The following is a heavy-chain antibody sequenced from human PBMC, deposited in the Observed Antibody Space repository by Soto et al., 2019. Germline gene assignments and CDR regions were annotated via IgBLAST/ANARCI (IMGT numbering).Heavy chain of an antibody. CDR2: IHPSYSYT. CDR1: GYSFTSYW. V-gene: IGHV5-10-1*01. D-gene: IGHD3-22*01. J-gene: IGHJ6*02. CDR3: ARRWDSSGYPAYYGMDV. Sequence: PGESLKISCNGSGYSFTSYWISWVRQMPGKGVGGMGGIHPSYSYTLYSPSFQGHVPISADKSITTAYLHYISHQPSHTAMYYCARRWDSSGYPAYYGMDVWGQGTTVTVSS.